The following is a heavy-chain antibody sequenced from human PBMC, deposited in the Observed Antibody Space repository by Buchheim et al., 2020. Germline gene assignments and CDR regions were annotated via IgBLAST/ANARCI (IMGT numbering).Heavy chain of an antibody. V-gene: IGHV3-23*01. D-gene: IGHD1-1*01. J-gene: IGHJ4*02. CDR1: GFTFSSYA. Sequence: EVQLLESGGGLVQPGGSLRLSCAASGFTFSSYAMSWVRQAPGKGLEWVSAISGSGGSTYYADSVKGRFTISRDNSKNKLYLQMNSLRAEDTALYFCARGYLGTTGTTGDYWGQGTL. CDR3: ARGYLGTTGTTGDY. CDR2: ISGSGGST.